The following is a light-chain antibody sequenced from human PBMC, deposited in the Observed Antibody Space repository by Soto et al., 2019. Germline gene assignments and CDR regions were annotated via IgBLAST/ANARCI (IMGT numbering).Light chain of an antibody. V-gene: IGLV2-8*01. CDR2: EVS. CDR3: SSNAGSNNWV. CDR1: SSDVGDYNY. J-gene: IGLJ3*02. Sequence: QSVLTQPPSASGSPGQSVTISCTGTSSDVGDYNYVSWYQQHPGKAPKLMIYEVSKRPSGVPDRFSGSKSGNTASLTVSGLQAEDEADYYCSSNAGSNNWVFGGGTKLTVL.